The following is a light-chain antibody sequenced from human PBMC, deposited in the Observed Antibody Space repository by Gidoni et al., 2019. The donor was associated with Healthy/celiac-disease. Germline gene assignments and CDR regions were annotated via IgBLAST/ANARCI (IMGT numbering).Light chain of an antibody. J-gene: IGKJ4*01. Sequence: EIVMTQSPATLSVSPGERATLSGRASQCVSSNLAWYQQKPGQAPMLLIYGASTRATGIPARFNGSGSGTEFTLTISSLQSEDFAVYYCQQYNNWPPLTFGGGTKVEIK. CDR2: GAS. CDR1: QCVSSN. V-gene: IGKV3-15*01. CDR3: QQYNNWPPLT.